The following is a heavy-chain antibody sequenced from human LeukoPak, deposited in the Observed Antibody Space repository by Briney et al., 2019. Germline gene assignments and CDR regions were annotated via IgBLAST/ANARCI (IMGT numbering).Heavy chain of an antibody. V-gene: IGHV3-43*02. CDR1: GFTFSSYE. Sequence: GGSLRLSCAASGFTFSSYEMNWVRQAPGKGLEWVSLISWDGDNTYYADSVKGRFTISRDNSKNSLYLQMNSLRTEDTALYYCAKNTNLRDWNYLLYFGYWGQGTLVTVSS. CDR2: ISWDGDNT. CDR3: AKNTNLRDWNYLLYFGY. J-gene: IGHJ4*02. D-gene: IGHD1-7*01.